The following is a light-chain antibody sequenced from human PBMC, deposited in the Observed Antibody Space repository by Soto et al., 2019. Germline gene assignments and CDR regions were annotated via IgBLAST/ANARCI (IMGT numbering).Light chain of an antibody. Sequence: DIVMTQSPHSLAVSLGERATINCKSSQSVLYSSNNKNYLAWYQQKPGQPPKLLIYWASTRESGVPDRFSGSGSGTEFTLTISSLQAVDVAVYYCQQYYSTPYTFGQGTKLEIK. CDR1: QSVLYSSNNKNY. J-gene: IGKJ2*01. CDR2: WAS. V-gene: IGKV4-1*01. CDR3: QQYYSTPYT.